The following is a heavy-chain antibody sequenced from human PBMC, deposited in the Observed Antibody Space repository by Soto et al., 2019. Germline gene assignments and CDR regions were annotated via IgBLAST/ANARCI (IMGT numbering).Heavy chain of an antibody. Sequence: GGSLRPSCAASGFTFSSYSMNWVRQAPGKGLEWVSYISSSSSTIYYADSVKGRFTISRDNAKNSLYLQMNSLRDEDTAVYYCARDMELPSYYGMYVCGQETVVTLSS. CDR2: ISSSSSTI. J-gene: IGHJ6*02. CDR1: GFTFSSYS. CDR3: ARDMELPSYYGMYV. V-gene: IGHV3-48*02. D-gene: IGHD1-7*01.